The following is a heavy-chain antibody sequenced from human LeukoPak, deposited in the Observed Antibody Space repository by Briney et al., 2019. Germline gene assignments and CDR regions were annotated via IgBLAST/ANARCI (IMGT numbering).Heavy chain of an antibody. CDR3: ARGNGDYAIHPDY. CDR1: GFTFSSYA. V-gene: IGHV3-23*01. Sequence: GGSLRLSCAASGFTFSSYAMTWVRQAPGKGLEWVSAISGSGSNTYYADSVQGRFTISRDNSKNTLYLLINSLRADDTAVYYCARGNGDYAIHPDYWGQGTLVTVSS. CDR2: ISGSGSNT. D-gene: IGHD4-17*01. J-gene: IGHJ4*02.